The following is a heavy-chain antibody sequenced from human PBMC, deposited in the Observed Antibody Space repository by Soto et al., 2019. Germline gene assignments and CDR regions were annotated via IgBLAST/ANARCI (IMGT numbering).Heavy chain of an antibody. CDR2: IIHIFGTA. CDR3: ASVYCGSSLLPNEAFDI. V-gene: IGHV1-69*01. CDR1: GGTFSSYA. J-gene: IGHJ3*02. D-gene: IGHD1-26*01. Sequence: QVQLVQSGAEVKKPGSSVKVSGKASGGTFSSYAISWVRQAPGQGLEWMGGIIHIFGTANYAQRFQGRVTITADESTSTAYMELTSLRSEDTAVYYCASVYCGSSLLPNEAFDIWGQGSMVTVSS.